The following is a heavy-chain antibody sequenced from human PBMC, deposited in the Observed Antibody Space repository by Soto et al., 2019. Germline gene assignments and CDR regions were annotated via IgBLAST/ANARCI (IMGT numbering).Heavy chain of an antibody. J-gene: IGHJ4*02. CDR3: ARKSSVDYFDY. CDR1: GDSITSNSYF. Sequence: SETLSLTCTVSGDSITSNSYFWAWIRQPPGKGLEWIGSIYYSGTTYYNPSLKSRVTISVDRSKNQFSLKLSSVTAADTAVYYRARKSSVDYFDYWGQGVLVTVSS. V-gene: IGHV4-39*01. CDR2: IYYSGTT.